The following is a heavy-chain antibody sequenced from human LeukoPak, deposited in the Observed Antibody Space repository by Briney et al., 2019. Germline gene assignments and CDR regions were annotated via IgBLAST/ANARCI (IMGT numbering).Heavy chain of an antibody. D-gene: IGHD3-9*01. CDR2: ISGSGDNT. J-gene: IGHJ3*01. CDR3: AKVSWANYFDY. CDR1: GFTFSSYS. Sequence: GGSLRLSCAASGFTFSSYSMNWVRQAPGKGLEWVSTISGSGDNTYYADSVRGRFTISRDNSKNTLYLQMNSLRAEDTAIYYCAKVSWANYFDYWGQGTMVTVSS. V-gene: IGHV3-23*01.